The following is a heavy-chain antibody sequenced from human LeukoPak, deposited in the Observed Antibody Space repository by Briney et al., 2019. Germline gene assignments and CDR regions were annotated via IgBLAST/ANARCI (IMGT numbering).Heavy chain of an antibody. Sequence: GGSLRLSCAASGFTFSSYGMHWVRQAPGKGLEWVAVISYDGSNKYYADSVKGRFTISRDNSKNTLYLQMNSLRAEDTAVYYCAKDLRYRRYYGMDVWGQGTTVTVSS. J-gene: IGHJ6*02. CDR1: GFTFSSYG. CDR3: AKDLRYRRYYGMDV. D-gene: IGHD4-11*01. CDR2: ISYDGSNK. V-gene: IGHV3-30*18.